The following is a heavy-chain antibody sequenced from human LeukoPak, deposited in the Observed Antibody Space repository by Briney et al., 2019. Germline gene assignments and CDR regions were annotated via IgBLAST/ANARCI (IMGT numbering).Heavy chain of an antibody. D-gene: IGHD3-10*02. V-gene: IGHV1-2*04. CDR3: ARDGMLAPRGMDV. CDR1: GYTFTGYY. J-gene: IGHJ6*02. Sequence: ASVTVSRTGSGYTFTGYYMHWVRQAPGQGLEWVGGINTNSGGTNYAQTIQGWVTLTRDTSIRTDYMELSRVRSDGTPVCYCARDGMLAPRGMDVWGQGPRITVSS. CDR2: INTNSGGT.